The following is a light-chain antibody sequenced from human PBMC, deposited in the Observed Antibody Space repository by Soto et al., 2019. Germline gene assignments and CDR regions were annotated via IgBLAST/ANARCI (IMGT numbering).Light chain of an antibody. CDR3: QTWGSGIVV. CDR1: SGHSNYA. Sequence: QSVLTQSPSASASLGASVKLTCTLSSGHSNYAIAWHQQQSEKGPRYLMKLNSDGSHSKGDGIPDRFSGSSSGPERYLTISSLQSEDEADYYCQTWGSGIVVFGGGTQLTVL. CDR2: LNSDGSH. V-gene: IGLV4-69*01. J-gene: IGLJ2*01.